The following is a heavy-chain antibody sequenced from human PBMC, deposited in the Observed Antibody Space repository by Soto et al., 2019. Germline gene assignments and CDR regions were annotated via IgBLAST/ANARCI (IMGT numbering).Heavy chain of an antibody. CDR2: IYYSGST. D-gene: IGHD4-17*01. CDR3: ARDAQKDGDYERDYYYYYGMDV. V-gene: IGHV4-31*03. Sequence: SATLSLTCTVSGGSISSGGYYWSWIRQHPGKGLEWIGYIYYSGSTFYYPSLKSRFTISVDTSKNQFSLKLSSVTAADTAVYYCARDAQKDGDYERDYYYYYGMDVWGQGTTVTVSS. J-gene: IGHJ6*02. CDR1: GGSISSGGYY.